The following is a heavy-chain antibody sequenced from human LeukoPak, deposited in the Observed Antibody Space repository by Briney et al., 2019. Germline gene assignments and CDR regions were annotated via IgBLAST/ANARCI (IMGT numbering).Heavy chain of an antibody. CDR2: LNASGGST. J-gene: IGHJ6*02. Sequence: ASVKVSCKASGYTFTSYYMHWVRHAPGQGLEWMGVLNASGGSTSYAQKFQGRVTMTRDTSTSTVYMELSSLRSEDTAVYYCAREGITLVRGVKVYYYGMDVWGQGTTVTVSS. CDR3: AREGITLVRGVKVYYYGMDV. V-gene: IGHV1-46*01. CDR1: GYTFTSYY. D-gene: IGHD3-10*01.